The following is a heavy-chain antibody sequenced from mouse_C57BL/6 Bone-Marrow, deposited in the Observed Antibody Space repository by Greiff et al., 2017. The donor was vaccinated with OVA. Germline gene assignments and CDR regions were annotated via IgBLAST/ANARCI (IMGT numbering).Heavy chain of an antibody. V-gene: IGHV1-50*01. J-gene: IGHJ4*01. Sequence: QVQLQQPGAELVKPGASVKLSCKASGYTFTSYWMQWVKQRPGQGLEWIGEIDPSDSYTNYNQKFKGKATLTVDTSSSPAYMQLSSLTSEDSAVYYCARSIYYDYDGPLYYAMDYWGQGTSVTVSS. CDR2: IDPSDSYT. D-gene: IGHD2-4*01. CDR1: GYTFTSYW. CDR3: ARSIYYDYDGPLYYAMDY.